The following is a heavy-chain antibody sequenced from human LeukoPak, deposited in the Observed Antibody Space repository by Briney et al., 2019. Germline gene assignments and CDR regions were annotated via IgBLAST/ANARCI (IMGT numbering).Heavy chain of an antibody. J-gene: IGHJ4*02. D-gene: IGHD3-22*01. CDR2: IYYSGST. Sequence: PSETLSLTCAVSGGSISSGGYSWSWIRQPPGKGLEWIGYIYYSGSTNYNPSLKSRVTISVDTSKNQFSLKLSSVTAADTAVYYCARVRHDDWTYYYDSSGYPDPYFDYWGQGTLVTVSS. V-gene: IGHV4-61*08. CDR1: GGSISSGGYS. CDR3: ARVRHDDWTYYYDSSGYPDPYFDY.